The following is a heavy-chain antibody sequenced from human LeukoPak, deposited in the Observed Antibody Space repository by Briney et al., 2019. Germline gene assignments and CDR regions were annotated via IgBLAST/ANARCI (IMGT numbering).Heavy chain of an antibody. D-gene: IGHD3-16*02. J-gene: IGHJ6*03. CDR3: AKFFPIVTEHYFYMDV. CDR1: GFTFSTYG. Sequence: GRSLRLSCAASGFTFSTYGMNWVRQAPGKGLEWVAVIWYDGSNKYYADSVKGRFTISRDNSKNTLYLQMNSLRAEDTAVYYCAKFFPIVTEHYFYMDVWGKGTTVTVSS. CDR2: IWYDGSNK. V-gene: IGHV3-33*06.